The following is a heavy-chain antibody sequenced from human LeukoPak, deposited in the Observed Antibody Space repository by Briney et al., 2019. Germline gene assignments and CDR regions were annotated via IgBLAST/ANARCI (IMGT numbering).Heavy chain of an antibody. Sequence: GTLRLSCTASGFIFSSYGMNWVRQAPGKGLEWIGSIYYSGSTYYNPSLKSRVTISVDTSKNQFSLKLSSVTAADTAVYYCARFLTVAAYYFDCWGQGTLVTVSS. D-gene: IGHD6-19*01. J-gene: IGHJ4*02. V-gene: IGHV4-39*01. CDR1: GFIFSSYG. CDR3: ARFLTVAAYYFDC. CDR2: IYYSGST.